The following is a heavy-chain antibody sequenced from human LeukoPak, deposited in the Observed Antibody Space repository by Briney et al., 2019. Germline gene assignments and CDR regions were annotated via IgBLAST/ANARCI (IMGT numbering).Heavy chain of an antibody. CDR1: GFTFSSYW. Sequence: RGSLRLSCAASGFTFSSYWMHWVRQAPGKGLVWVSRINSDGSSTSYADSVKGRFTISRDNAKNTLYLQMNSLRAEDTAVYYCARPTSYCSGGSCYHYDAFDIWGQGTMVTVSS. J-gene: IGHJ3*02. CDR2: INSDGSST. V-gene: IGHV3-74*01. D-gene: IGHD2-15*01. CDR3: ARPTSYCSGGSCYHYDAFDI.